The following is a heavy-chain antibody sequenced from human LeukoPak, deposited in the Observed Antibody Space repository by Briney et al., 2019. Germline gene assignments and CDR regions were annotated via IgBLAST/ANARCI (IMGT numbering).Heavy chain of an antibody. Sequence: SETLSLTCTVSGVSVSSGSYYWSWIRQPPGKGLEWIGYMYYSGITNYNPSLKSRVTISVDTSKNQFSLKLTSVTAADTAVYYCAALFWSGYPHYDYWGQGTLVTVSS. J-gene: IGHJ4*02. V-gene: IGHV4-61*01. D-gene: IGHD3-3*01. CDR2: MYYSGIT. CDR3: AALFWSGYPHYDY. CDR1: GVSVSSGSYY.